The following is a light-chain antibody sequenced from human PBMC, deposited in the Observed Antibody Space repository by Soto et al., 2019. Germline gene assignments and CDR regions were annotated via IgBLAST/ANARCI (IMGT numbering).Light chain of an antibody. V-gene: IGKV1-17*01. J-gene: IGKJ1*01. CDR3: QHGKT. CDR1: QGIRND. CDR2: AAS. Sequence: DIQMTQSPASLSAYVGDRVTITCRASQGIRNDLGWYQQRPGKAPQRLIYAASSLQSGVPSRFSGSGSGTDFTLTISSLQSSDFAVYFCQHGKTFGQGTKV.